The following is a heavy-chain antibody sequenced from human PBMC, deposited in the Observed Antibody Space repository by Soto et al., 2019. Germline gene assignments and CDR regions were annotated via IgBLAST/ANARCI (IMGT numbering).Heavy chain of an antibody. CDR3: ARDVAAAGKEVYYYGMDV. J-gene: IGHJ6*02. CDR1: GFTFSSYH. D-gene: IGHD6-13*01. Sequence: PGGSLRLSCAASGFTFSSYHMHWVRQATGKGLEWVSAIGTAGDTYYPGSVKGRFTISRENAKNSLYLQMNSLRAEDTAVYYCARDVAAAGKEVYYYGMDVWGQGTTVTVSS. CDR2: IGTAGDT. V-gene: IGHV3-13*01.